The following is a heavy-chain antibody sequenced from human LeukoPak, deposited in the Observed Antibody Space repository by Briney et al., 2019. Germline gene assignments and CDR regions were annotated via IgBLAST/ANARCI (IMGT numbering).Heavy chain of an antibody. Sequence: ASVTVSCTASGYTFTSYYMHWVRQAPGQGLEWMGIINPSGGNTSYAQKFQGRVTMTRDTSTSTVYMELSSLRSEDTAVYYCARAYDSSGYYQNWFDPWGQGTLVTVSS. D-gene: IGHD3-22*01. CDR3: ARAYDSSGYYQNWFDP. CDR2: INPSGGNT. J-gene: IGHJ5*02. V-gene: IGHV1-46*01. CDR1: GYTFTSYY.